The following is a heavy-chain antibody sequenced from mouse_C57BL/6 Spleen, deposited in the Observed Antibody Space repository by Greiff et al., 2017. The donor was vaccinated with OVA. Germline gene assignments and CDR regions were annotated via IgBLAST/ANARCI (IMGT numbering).Heavy chain of an antibody. Sequence: EVQLVESGPELVKPGASVKLSCKASGYSFTGYYMNWVKQSPEKSLEWIGEINPSTGGTTYNQKFKAKATLTVDKSSSTAYMQLKSLTSEDSAVYYCARAWFAYWGQGTLVTVSA. CDR1: GYSFTGYY. CDR3: ARAWFAY. J-gene: IGHJ3*01. V-gene: IGHV1-42*01. CDR2: INPSTGGT.